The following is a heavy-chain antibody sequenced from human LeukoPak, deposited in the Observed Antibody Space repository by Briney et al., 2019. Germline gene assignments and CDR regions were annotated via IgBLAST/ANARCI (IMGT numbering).Heavy chain of an antibody. CDR2: INHSGST. CDR1: GGSFSGYY. J-gene: IGHJ1*01. V-gene: IGHV4-34*01. D-gene: IGHD3-10*01. CDR3: ATSLLYYYGSGSYSLEYFQH. Sequence: SGTLSLTCAVCGGSFSGYYWSWIRQPPGKGLEWIGEINHSGSTNYNPSLQSRVTISVDTTKNQFSLKLSFVTAADTAVYYCATSLLYYYGSGSYSLEYFQHWGQGTLVTVSS.